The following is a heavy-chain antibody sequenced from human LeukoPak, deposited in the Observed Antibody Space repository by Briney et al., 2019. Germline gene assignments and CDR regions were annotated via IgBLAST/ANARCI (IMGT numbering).Heavy chain of an antibody. CDR1: GFNFSIYS. CDR2: ITGSSAPI. J-gene: IGHJ4*02. V-gene: IGHV3-48*01. D-gene: IGHD6-19*01. CDR3: ARGLQWGFDW. Sequence: GGSLRLSCEASGFNFSIYSMNWVRQAPGKGLEWVSYITGSSAPIYYGDSVKGRFTISRDNAKNSLFLQMNSLRVEDTAVYYCARGLQWGFDWWGQGTLVTVSS.